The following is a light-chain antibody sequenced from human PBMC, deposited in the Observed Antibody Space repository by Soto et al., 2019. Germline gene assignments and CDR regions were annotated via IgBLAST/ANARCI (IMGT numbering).Light chain of an antibody. CDR1: QSISSY. Sequence: DIQMTQSPSSLSASVGDRVTITCRASQSISSYLNWYQQKPGTAPKLLIYHASTLESGVPSRFIVSGSGTEFTLTISSMQPDDFASYYCPQYNSYSFGQGTKVDIK. CDR3: PQYNSYS. J-gene: IGKJ1*01. V-gene: IGKV1-5*01. CDR2: HAS.